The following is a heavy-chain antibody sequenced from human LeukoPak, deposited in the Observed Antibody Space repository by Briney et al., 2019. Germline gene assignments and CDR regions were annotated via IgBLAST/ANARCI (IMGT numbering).Heavy chain of an antibody. Sequence: TSETLSLTCTVSGGSIRSYYWSWIRQPPGKGLECIGYIYYIGSTNYNPSLKSRVTISLDTSKSQFSLKLTSVTPADTAVYYCARGGIVGSRTNWFDPWGQGILVTVSS. CDR3: ARGGIVGSRTNWFDP. CDR1: GGSIRSYY. D-gene: IGHD1-26*01. V-gene: IGHV4-59*01. J-gene: IGHJ5*02. CDR2: IYYIGST.